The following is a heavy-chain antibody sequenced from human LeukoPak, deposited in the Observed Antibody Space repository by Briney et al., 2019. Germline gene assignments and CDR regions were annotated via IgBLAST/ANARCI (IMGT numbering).Heavy chain of an antibody. CDR3: ASPRTSYRYTFDY. J-gene: IGHJ4*02. Sequence: SETLSLTCAVSVASISNYYWSWIRQAPGKGLEWIGYISTSGSTNYHPSLKSRVSISLDTSNNRFSLNLNFVTAADTAVYFCASPRTSYRYTFDYWGPGALVTVSS. D-gene: IGHD5-18*01. CDR2: ISTSGST. CDR1: VASISNYY. V-gene: IGHV4-4*09.